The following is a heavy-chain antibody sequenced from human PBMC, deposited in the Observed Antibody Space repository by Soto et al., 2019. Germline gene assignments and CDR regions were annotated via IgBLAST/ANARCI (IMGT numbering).Heavy chain of an antibody. V-gene: IGHV3-48*01. CDR1: GFTFSSYS. CDR3: AREYPQDCSGGSCYSDYYYYMDV. Sequence: GGSLRLSCAASGFTFSSYSMNWVRQAPGKGLEWVSYISSSSSTIYYADSVKGRFTISRDNAKNSLYLQMNSLRAEETAVYYCAREYPQDCSGGSCYSDYYYYMDVWGKGTTVTVSS. D-gene: IGHD2-15*01. J-gene: IGHJ6*03. CDR2: ISSSSSTI.